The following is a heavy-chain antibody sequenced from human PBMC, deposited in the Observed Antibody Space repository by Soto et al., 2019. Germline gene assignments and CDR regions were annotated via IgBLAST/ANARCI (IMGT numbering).Heavy chain of an antibody. Sequence: PSETVSLTCTVSGGSIISTFYYWGWLRHPPGRGLEWIANIHYSGETHYSPSLKSRVAISVDTSKSQFSLTLDSVTAADTAVYYCARGPDCRYHGWFDPWGEGILVTVSS. CDR2: IHYSGET. CDR1: GGSIISTFYY. V-gene: IGHV4-39*01. J-gene: IGHJ5*02. D-gene: IGHD2-21*02. CDR3: ARGPDCRYHGWFDP.